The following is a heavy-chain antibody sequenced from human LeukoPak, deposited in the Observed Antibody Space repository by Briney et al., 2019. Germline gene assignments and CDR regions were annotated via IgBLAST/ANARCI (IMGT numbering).Heavy chain of an antibody. D-gene: IGHD1-7*01. CDR2: IYYSGST. CDR1: GGSFSGYY. CDR3: ARARRGTIDY. V-gene: IGHV4-59*01. J-gene: IGHJ4*02. Sequence: SETLSLTCAVYGGSFSGYYWSWIRQPPGKGLEWIGYIYYSGSTNYNPSLKSRVTISVDTSKNQFSLKLSSVTTADTAVYYCARARRGTIDYWGQGTLVTVSS.